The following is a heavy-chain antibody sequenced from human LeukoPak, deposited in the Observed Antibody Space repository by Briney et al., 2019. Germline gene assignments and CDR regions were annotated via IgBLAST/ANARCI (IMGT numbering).Heavy chain of an antibody. CDR3: ARAGATVTRHFDY. J-gene: IGHJ4*02. V-gene: IGHV1-18*04. D-gene: IGHD4-17*01. CDR2: ISGKNGDT. Sequence: ASVKVSCKASGYTFTGYYMHWVRQAPGQGLEWMGWISGKNGDTNSAQKLQGRVTMSTDTSTSTAYMELRSLTSDDTAVYYCARAGATVTRHFDYWGQGTLVTVSS. CDR1: GYTFTGYY.